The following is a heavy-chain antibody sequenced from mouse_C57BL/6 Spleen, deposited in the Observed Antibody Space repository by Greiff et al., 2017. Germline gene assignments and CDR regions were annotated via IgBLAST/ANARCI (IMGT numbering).Heavy chain of an antibody. V-gene: IGHV14-2*01. CDR1: GFNIKDYY. J-gene: IGHJ2*01. Sequence: EVKLVESGAELVKPGASVKLSCTASGFNIKDYYMHWVQQRTEQGLEWIGRIGPEDGETKYAPKFQGKATITTDTSSNTFYLQLSSLTSEDTAVYYCASRGYYGSSIYFDYWGQGPTVSAS. CDR3: ASRGYYGSSIYFDY. CDR2: IGPEDGET. D-gene: IGHD1-1*01.